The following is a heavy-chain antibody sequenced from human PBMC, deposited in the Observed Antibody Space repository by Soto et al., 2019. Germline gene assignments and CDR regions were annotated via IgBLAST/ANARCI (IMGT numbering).Heavy chain of an antibody. Sequence: EVLLVESGGGLAQPGGSLRLSCTASGFTFSSYEMNWVRQAPGKGLEWISYISTSGRTIFDAGSVKGRFTISRDNTRNTLFLQIDSLRPEDTAVYYCARQPAHVYEASPKWFDPWGQGTLVIVSS. CDR3: ARQPAHVYEASPKWFDP. CDR2: ISTSGRTI. D-gene: IGHD3-16*01. V-gene: IGHV3-48*03. CDR1: GFTFSSYE. J-gene: IGHJ5*02.